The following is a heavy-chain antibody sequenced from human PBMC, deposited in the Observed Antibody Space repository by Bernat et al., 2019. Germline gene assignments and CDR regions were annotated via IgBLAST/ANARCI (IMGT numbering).Heavy chain of an antibody. Sequence: EVQLVESGGGLVQPGGSLKLSCAASGFTFSGSAMHWVRQASGKGLEWVGRIRIKANSYATAYAASVKGRFTISRDDSKNTAYLQMNSLKTEDTAVYYCTRQVGYDSSGYYYGADNWFDPWGQGTLVTVSS. J-gene: IGHJ5*02. CDR3: TRQVGYDSSGYYYGADNWFDP. D-gene: IGHD3-22*01. CDR2: IRIKANSYAT. CDR1: GFTFSGSA. V-gene: IGHV3-73*01.